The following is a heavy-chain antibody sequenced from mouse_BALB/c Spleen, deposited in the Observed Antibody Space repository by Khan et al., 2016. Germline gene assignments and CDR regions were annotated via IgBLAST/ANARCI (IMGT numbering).Heavy chain of an antibody. J-gene: IGHJ4*01. CDR3: ASSTQSFYAMDY. CDR1: GYSFTSYY. Sequence: VQLQQSGPELMKPGASVKISCKASGYSFTSYYMHWVKQSHGKSLEWIGYIDPFNGGTSSHQKFKGKATLTVDKSSSTAYMHLSSLTSEDSAVYYCASSTQSFYAMDYWGQGTSVTVSS. V-gene: IGHV1S135*01. CDR2: IDPFNGGT. D-gene: IGHD1-1*01.